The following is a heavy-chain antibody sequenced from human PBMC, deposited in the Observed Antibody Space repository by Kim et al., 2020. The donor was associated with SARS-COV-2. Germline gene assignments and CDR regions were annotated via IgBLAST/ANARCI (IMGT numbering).Heavy chain of an antibody. CDR2: VSESGGST. J-gene: IGHJ4*03. CDR3: AKGIRQLVRNCYFHY. D-gene: IGHD6-6*01. CDR1: GFTFSNYA. V-gene: IGHV3-23*01. Sequence: GGSLRLSCAASGFTFSNYAMSWVRQAPGKGLEWVSTVSESGGSTYYTDSVKGRFTISRDNSKNTLYLQMNKLRAEDTAVYYCAKGIRQLVRNCYFHYWGQGTLVLVSA.